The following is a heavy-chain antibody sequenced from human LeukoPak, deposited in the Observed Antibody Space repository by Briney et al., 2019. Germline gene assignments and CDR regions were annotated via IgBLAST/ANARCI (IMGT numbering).Heavy chain of an antibody. CDR2: INPHSGAT. CDR1: EYTFTDYY. J-gene: IGHJ4*02. V-gene: IGHV1-2*02. D-gene: IGHD3-10*01. Sequence: ASVKVSCKTSEYTFTDYYLHWVRQAPGQGFEWMGWINPHSGATNYAQKFQGRVTMTRDTSLSTVFVELNRLTSDDTAVYYCSRDQQVRGVILRGPFDYWGQGTLVTVST. CDR3: SRDQQVRGVILRGPFDY.